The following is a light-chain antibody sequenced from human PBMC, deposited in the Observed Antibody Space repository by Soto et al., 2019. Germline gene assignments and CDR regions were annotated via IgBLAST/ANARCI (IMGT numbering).Light chain of an antibody. CDR3: QQSYRSPRT. Sequence: DIQMTQSPLSLSASVGESVTITCRASQNITNFLNWYQQKPGKPPRLLIFGTSNLQSGVPSRFRGSRSQTDFTLTISGLQPDDFATYICQQSYRSPRTFGPGTRVD. J-gene: IGKJ3*01. V-gene: IGKV1-39*01. CDR1: QNITNF. CDR2: GTS.